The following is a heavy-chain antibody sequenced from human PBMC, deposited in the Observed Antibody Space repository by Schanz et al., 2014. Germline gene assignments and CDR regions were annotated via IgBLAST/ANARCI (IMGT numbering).Heavy chain of an antibody. V-gene: IGHV3-7*01. CDR1: GSTFSNYW. CDR3: AREVGGSFGQHY. CDR2: INQDASEK. Sequence: EVQLLESGGGLVQPGGSLRLSCAVSGSTFSNYWMTWVRQAPGKGLEWVANINQDASEKYYVDSVKGRFTVSRDTAKNSLYLHLNSLRAEDTAVYYCAREVGGSFGQHYWGQGALVTVSS. J-gene: IGHJ4*02. D-gene: IGHD1-26*01.